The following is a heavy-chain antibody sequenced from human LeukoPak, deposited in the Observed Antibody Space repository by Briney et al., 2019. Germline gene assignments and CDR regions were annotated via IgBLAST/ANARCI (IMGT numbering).Heavy chain of an antibody. CDR1: GFSFTTSW. V-gene: IGHV3-7*04. D-gene: IGHD5-24*01. J-gene: IGHJ4*02. Sequence: PGVSLRLSCAASGFSFTTSWMNWVRQAPGKGREWVASIKPDGSEKYYVDSVEGRFTISRDNAKNSLYLQMNSLRAEDLAVYYCARDRGWLQFDYWGQGTLVTVSS. CDR3: ARDRGWLQFDY. CDR2: IKPDGSEK.